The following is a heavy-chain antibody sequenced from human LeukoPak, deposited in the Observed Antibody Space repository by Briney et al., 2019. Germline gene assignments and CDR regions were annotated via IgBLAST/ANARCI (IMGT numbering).Heavy chain of an antibody. V-gene: IGHV3-7*01. J-gene: IGHJ3*02. CDR2: IKQDGSEK. CDR3: AKDRARSGGYGFDAFDI. Sequence: GGSLRLSCAASGFTFSSYWMSWVRQAPGKGLEWVANIKQDGSEKYYVDSVKGRFTISRDNSKNTLYLQMNSLRAEDTAVYYCAKDRARSGGYGFDAFDIWGPGTMVTVSS. D-gene: IGHD3-10*01. CDR1: GFTFSSYW.